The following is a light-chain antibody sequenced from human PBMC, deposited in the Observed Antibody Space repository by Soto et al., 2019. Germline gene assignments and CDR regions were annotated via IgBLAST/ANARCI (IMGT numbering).Light chain of an antibody. CDR2: DTT. Sequence: QAVVTQEPSLTVSPGGTVTLTCGSSTGAVTSGHYPYWFQQKPGQAPRTLIYDTTNKHSWTPARFSGSLLGGKAALTLLGSPLWVGVFYSFFLPNSAPLFVFGTGTKLPAL. J-gene: IGLJ1*01. CDR1: TGAVTSGHY. V-gene: IGLV7-46*02. CDR3: FLPNSAPLFV.